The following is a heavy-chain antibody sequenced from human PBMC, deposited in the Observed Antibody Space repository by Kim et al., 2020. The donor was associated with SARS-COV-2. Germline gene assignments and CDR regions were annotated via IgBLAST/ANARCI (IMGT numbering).Heavy chain of an antibody. D-gene: IGHD1-7*01. CDR3: ARDRRWDYLGTMPDRYSFYGMDV. V-gene: IGHV3-21*01. J-gene: IGHJ6*02. CDR1: GFAFSSHA. Sequence: GGSLRLSCTASGFAFSSHAMNWVRQAPGKGLEWVSFITTSSSYIFYADSVKGRFTISRDNAKTSLYLQMDSLRAEDTAIYYCARDRRWDYLGTMPDRYSFYGMDVWGQGTTVTVSS. CDR2: ITTSSSYI.